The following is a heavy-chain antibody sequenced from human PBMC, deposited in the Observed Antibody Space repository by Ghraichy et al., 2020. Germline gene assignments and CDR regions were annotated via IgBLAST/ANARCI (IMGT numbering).Heavy chain of an antibody. CDR1: GFAFSTYS. CDR2: ITSTSSEI. CDR3: VRRMGVRDDYNYDALDV. D-gene: IGHD5-24*01. V-gene: IGHV3-21*01. Sequence: GGSLRLSCAASGFAFSTYSMNWVRQAPGKGLEWVSYITSTSSEIYYADPVKGRFAISRDNAKNSLYLQMNGLRAEDTAVYYCVRRMGVRDDYNYDALDVWGQWTVVTVSS. J-gene: IGHJ3*01.